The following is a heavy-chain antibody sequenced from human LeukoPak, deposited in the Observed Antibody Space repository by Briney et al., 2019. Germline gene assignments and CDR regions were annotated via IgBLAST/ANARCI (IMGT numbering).Heavy chain of an antibody. Sequence: GGSLRLSCTASGHTFSDHAMHWVRQAPGKGREWVTVISYHARDQFYADSVKGRFTVSRDNSSNILYLQMNSLRAEDSAVYYCAAQPCMNRICYLDYWGQGTLVTVSS. CDR1: GHTFSDHA. CDR3: AAQPCMNRICYLDY. V-gene: IGHV3-30*04. CDR2: ISYHARDQ. D-gene: IGHD2-8*01. J-gene: IGHJ4*02.